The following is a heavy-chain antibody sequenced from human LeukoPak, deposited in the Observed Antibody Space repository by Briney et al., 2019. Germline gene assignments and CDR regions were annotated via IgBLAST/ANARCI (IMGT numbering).Heavy chain of an antibody. CDR1: GASISSGTYS. CDR2: IYHTGST. CDR3: ARGDGSGSGRWFDP. J-gene: IGHJ5*02. D-gene: IGHD3-10*01. V-gene: IGHV4-30-2*01. Sequence: PSQTLSLTCTVSGASISSGTYSWSWIRQPPEEGLEWIGYIYHTGSTYYNPSLKSRVTISVDRSKNQFSLNLNSVTAADTALYYCARGDGSGSGRWFDPWGQGTLITVSS.